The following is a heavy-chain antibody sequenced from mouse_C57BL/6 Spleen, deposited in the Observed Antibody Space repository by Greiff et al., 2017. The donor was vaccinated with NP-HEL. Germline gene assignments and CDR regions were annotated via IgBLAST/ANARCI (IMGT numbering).Heavy chain of an antibody. CDR3: ARRLTTVVLDY. Sequence: QVQLKESGAELARPGASVKLSCKASGYTFTSYGISWVKQRTGQGLEWIGEIYPRSGNTYYNEKFKGKATLTADKSSSTAYMELRSLTSEDSAVYFCARRLTTVVLDYWGQGTTLTVSS. CDR1: GYTFTSYG. CDR2: IYPRSGNT. V-gene: IGHV1-81*01. D-gene: IGHD1-1*01. J-gene: IGHJ2*01.